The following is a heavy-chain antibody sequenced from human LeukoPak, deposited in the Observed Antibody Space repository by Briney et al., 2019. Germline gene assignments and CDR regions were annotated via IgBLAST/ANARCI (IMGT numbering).Heavy chain of an antibody. J-gene: IGHJ4*01. D-gene: IGHD1-26*01. CDR2: INGDGNTI. Sequence: GGSLRLSCAASGFTFSSYWMRWVRHAPGKGLVWVSRINGDGNTINYADSVRGRFTISRDNAKNTLYLQMNSLRAEDTAVYYCARGKSGSYGLEDYLGHGTLVTVSS. V-gene: IGHV3-74*01. CDR1: GFTFSSYW. CDR3: ARGKSGSYGLEDY.